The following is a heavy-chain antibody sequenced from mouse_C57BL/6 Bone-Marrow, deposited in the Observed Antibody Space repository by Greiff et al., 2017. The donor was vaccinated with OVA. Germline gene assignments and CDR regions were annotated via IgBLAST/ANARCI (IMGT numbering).Heavy chain of an antibody. Sequence: QVQLQQPGTELVKPGASVKLSCKASGYTFTSYWMHWVKQRPGQGLEWIGNINPSNGGTNYNEKFKSKATLTVDTSSSTAYMQLSSLTSEDSAVYYCARKTQLVGYYFDYWGQGTTLTVSS. J-gene: IGHJ2*01. V-gene: IGHV1-53*01. CDR3: ARKTQLVGYYFDY. D-gene: IGHD2-10*02. CDR2: INPSNGGT. CDR1: GYTFTSYW.